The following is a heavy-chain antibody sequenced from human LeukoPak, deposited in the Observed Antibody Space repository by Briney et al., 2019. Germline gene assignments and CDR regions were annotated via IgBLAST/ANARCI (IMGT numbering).Heavy chain of an antibody. Sequence: SETLSLTCTVSGYSISSGHYWGWIRQPPGKGLEWIGYIYYSGSTNHNPSLKSRVTISVDTSKNQFSLKLSSVTAADTAVYYCARDLGSGLKPWGQGTLVTVSS. J-gene: IGHJ4*02. CDR2: IYYSGST. CDR1: GYSISSGHY. V-gene: IGHV4-61*01. CDR3: ARDLGSGLKP. D-gene: IGHD5-12*01.